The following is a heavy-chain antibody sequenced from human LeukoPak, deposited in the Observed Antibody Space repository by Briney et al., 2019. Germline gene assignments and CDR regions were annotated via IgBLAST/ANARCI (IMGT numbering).Heavy chain of an antibody. CDR2: ISGSSSYI. CDR1: GFTFSSYS. V-gene: IGHV3-21*01. D-gene: IGHD3-10*02. CDR3: AELGITMIGGV. Sequence: GGSLRLSCAASGFTFSSYSMNWVRQAPGKGLEWVSSISGSSSYIYYADSVKGRFTISRHNAKNSLYLQMNSLRAEDTAVYYCAELGITMIGGVWGKGTTVTISS. J-gene: IGHJ6*04.